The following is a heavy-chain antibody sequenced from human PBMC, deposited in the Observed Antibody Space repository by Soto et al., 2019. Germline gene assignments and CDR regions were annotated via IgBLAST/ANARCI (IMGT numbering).Heavy chain of an antibody. Sequence: GGALRVSCAASGFTFSTYAMRGLRQAPDKGLEWVSAISGSGGSTYYADSGKGPSTLSRDNAKNTLSLQMDRLRAEDTAVYYCAKAGYCSAGSCYSPYSSYYMHVWGKGTMLTGSS. J-gene: IGHJ6*03. D-gene: IGHD2-15*01. CDR1: GFTFSTYA. V-gene: IGHV3-23*01. CDR3: AKAGYCSAGSCYSPYSSYYMHV. CDR2: ISGSGGST.